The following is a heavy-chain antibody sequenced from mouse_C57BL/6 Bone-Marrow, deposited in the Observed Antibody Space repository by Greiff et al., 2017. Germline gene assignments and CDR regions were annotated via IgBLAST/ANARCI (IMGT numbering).Heavy chain of an antibody. J-gene: IGHJ1*03. CDR1: GYTFTSYW. V-gene: IGHV1-64*01. D-gene: IGHD1-1*01. Sequence: VQLQQPGAELVKPGASVKLSCKASGYTFTSYWMHWVKQRPGQGLEWIGMIHPNSGSTNYNEKFKSKATLTVDKSSSTAYMQLSSLTSEDSAVYYFSRDITTVVADVWGTGTTVTVSS. CDR2: IHPNSGST. CDR3: SRDITTVVADV.